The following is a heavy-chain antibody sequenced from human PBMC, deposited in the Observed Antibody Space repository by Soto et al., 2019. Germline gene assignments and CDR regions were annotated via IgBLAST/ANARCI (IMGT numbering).Heavy chain of an antibody. D-gene: IGHD6-13*01. V-gene: IGHV3-48*02. CDR3: ASRIAAAATYYYYYYGMDV. CDR1: GFTFSSYS. Sequence: GGSLRLSCAASGFTFSSYSMNWVRQAPGKGLEWVSYISSSSSTIYYADSVKGRFTISRDNAKNSLYLQMNSLRDEDTAVYYCASRIAAAATYYYYYYGMDVWGQGTTVTVSS. J-gene: IGHJ6*02. CDR2: ISSSSSTI.